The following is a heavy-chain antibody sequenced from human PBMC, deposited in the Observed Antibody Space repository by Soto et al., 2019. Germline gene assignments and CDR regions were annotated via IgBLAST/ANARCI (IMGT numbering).Heavy chain of an antibody. V-gene: IGHV4-34*01. D-gene: IGHD3-10*01. J-gene: IGHJ5*02. CDR3: ARARGWFGSRGKNWFDP. CDR2: INHSGST. Sequence: SETLSLTCAVYGGSFSGYYWSWIRQPPGKGLEWIGEINHSGSTNYNPSLKSRVTISVDTSKNQFSLKLSSVTAADTAVYYCARARGWFGSRGKNWFDPWGQGTLVTVSS. CDR1: GGSFSGYY.